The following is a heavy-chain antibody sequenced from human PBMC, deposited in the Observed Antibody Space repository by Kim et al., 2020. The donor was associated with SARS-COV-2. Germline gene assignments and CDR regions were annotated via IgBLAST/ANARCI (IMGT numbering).Heavy chain of an antibody. CDR2: ISAYNGNT. Sequence: ASVKVSCKASGYTFTSYGISWVRQAPGQGLEWMGWISAYNGNTNYAQKLHGRVTMTTDTSTSTAYMELRSLRSDDTAVYYCARALRYFDWTYPIDYWGQGTLVTVSS. D-gene: IGHD3-9*01. J-gene: IGHJ4*02. V-gene: IGHV1-18*04. CDR3: ARALRYFDWTYPIDY. CDR1: GYTFTSYG.